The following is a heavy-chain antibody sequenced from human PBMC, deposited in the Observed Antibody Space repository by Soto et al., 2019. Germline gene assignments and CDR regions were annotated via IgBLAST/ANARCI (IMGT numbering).Heavy chain of an antibody. CDR2: MNPNSGNT. J-gene: IGHJ2*01. CDR3: ARRMTWSLWCFDL. D-gene: IGHD3-3*01. V-gene: IGHV1-8*01. Sequence: QVQLLQSGAEVKKPGTSVRVSCRASGYTFKDYDINWVRRAPGQGLEWMGWMNPNSGNTAYARKCHARITMTRRVSARTAFMELSSLTPEDTAVYYCARRMTWSLWCFDLWGSGTQVTVSS. CDR1: GYTFKDYD.